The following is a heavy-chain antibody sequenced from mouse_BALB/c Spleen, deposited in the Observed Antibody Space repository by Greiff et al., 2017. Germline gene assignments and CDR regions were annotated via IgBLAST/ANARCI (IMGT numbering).Heavy chain of an antibody. V-gene: IGHV1S81*02. CDR2: INPSNGRT. J-gene: IGHJ3*01. CDR1: GYTFTSYW. CDR3: ARSDYGSTWFAY. Sequence: QVQLQQPGAELVKPGASVKLSCKASGYTFTSYWMHWVKQRPGQGLEWIGEINPSNGRTNYNEKFKSKATLTVDKSSSTAYMQLSSLTSEDSAVYYCARSDYGSTWFAYWGQGTLVTVAA. D-gene: IGHD1-1*01.